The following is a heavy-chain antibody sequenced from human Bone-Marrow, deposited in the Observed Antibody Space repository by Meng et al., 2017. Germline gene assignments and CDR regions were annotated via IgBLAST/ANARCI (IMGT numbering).Heavy chain of an antibody. CDR2: TYYKSKWYN. CDR1: RDSVSSNSAA. CDR3: ARGGIVATSSLDY. D-gene: IGHD5-12*01. V-gene: IGHV6-1*01. Sequence: QVQLQQSCPGLVKPSLTLSLTYSISRDSVSSNSAAWNWIRQSPSRGLEWLGRTYYKSKWYNDYAVSVKSRITINPDTSKNQFSLQLNSVTPEEPAVYYCARGGIVATSSLDYWGQGTLVTVSS. J-gene: IGHJ4*02.